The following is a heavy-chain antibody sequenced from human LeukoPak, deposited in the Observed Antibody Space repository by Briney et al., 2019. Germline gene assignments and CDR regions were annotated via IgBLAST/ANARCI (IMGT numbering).Heavy chain of an antibody. Sequence: PGGSLRLSCATSELTFSNYAMSWVRQAPGKGLEWVSGISGSGDTTWYTDSVKGRFTIPRDNSKNTLYLQVNSLRAEDTAVYHCASWDHVRYWGQGTLVTVSS. CDR3: ASWDHVRY. CDR2: ISGSGDTT. D-gene: IGHD1-26*01. CDR1: ELTFSNYA. J-gene: IGHJ4*02. V-gene: IGHV3-23*01.